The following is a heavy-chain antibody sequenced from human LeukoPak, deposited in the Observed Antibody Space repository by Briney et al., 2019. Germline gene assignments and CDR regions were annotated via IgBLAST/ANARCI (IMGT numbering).Heavy chain of an antibody. Sequence: GGSLRLSCAASGFSLSNSAMSWVRQAPGKGLEWLSLIVASSGSTFYADSVKGRFTISRDNSKNTLYLQMNSLRADDTAVYFCAKGAYDYIELCYFDYWGQGTLVTVSS. CDR1: GFSLSNSA. J-gene: IGHJ4*02. CDR3: AKGAYDYIELCYFDY. CDR2: IVASSGST. D-gene: IGHD5-12*01. V-gene: IGHV3-23*01.